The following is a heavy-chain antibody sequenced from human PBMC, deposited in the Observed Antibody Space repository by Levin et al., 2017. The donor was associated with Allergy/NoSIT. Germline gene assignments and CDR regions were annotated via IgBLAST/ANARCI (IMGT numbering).Heavy chain of an antibody. Sequence: SLTTSGVGVGWIRQPPGKALEWLALIYWNDDKRYSPSLKSRLTITKDTSKNQVVLTMTNMDPVDTGTYYCAHRLWLGPFDYWGQGTLVTVSS. D-gene: IGHD6-19*01. CDR2: IYWNDDK. CDR1: SLTTSGVG. V-gene: IGHV2-5*01. J-gene: IGHJ4*02. CDR3: AHRLWLGPFDY.